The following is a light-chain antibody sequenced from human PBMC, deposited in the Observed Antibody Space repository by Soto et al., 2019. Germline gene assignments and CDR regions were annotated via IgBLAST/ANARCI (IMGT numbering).Light chain of an antibody. CDR3: ATWDDSLNAYV. CDR2: SNN. CDR1: TSNLGSNT. Sequence: QLVLTQTPSASGTPGQRVTISCSGRTSNLGSNTVHWYQQLPGTAPKRLIHSNNQRPSGVPDRFSGSKSGTSASLAISGLQSEDEADYYCATWDDSLNAYVFGTGTKVTVL. J-gene: IGLJ1*01. V-gene: IGLV1-44*01.